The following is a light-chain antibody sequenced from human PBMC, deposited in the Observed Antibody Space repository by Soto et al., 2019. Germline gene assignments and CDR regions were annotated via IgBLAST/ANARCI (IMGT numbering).Light chain of an antibody. CDR2: GAS. Sequence: EIVMTQSPATLSVSPGERATLSCRASQSVNSNLAWYQQKPGQAPRLLIYGASTRVAGIPARFSGSGSGTEFSLTISSLQSEDFAVYYCHHFGSLPETFGQGTNVE. CDR1: QSVNSN. J-gene: IGKJ1*01. CDR3: HHFGSLPET. V-gene: IGKV3-15*01.